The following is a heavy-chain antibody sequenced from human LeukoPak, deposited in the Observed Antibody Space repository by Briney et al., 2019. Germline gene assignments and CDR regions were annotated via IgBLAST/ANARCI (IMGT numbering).Heavy chain of an antibody. J-gene: IGHJ4*02. CDR2: INPSGAST. V-gene: IGHV1-46*01. D-gene: IGHD3-22*01. CDR3: ARGHYYDSSGYYYFDY. Sequence: ASVKVSCKASGHTFISYYMHWARLAPGQGLEWMGIINPSGASTTYAQKFQGRVTMTRDTSTSTVYMELSSLRSEDTAVYYCARGHYYDSSGYYYFDYWGQGTLVTVSS. CDR1: GHTFISYY.